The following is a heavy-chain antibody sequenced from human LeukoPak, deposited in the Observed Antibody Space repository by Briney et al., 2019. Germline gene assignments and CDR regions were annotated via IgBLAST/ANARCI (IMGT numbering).Heavy chain of an antibody. J-gene: IGHJ4*02. D-gene: IGHD4-17*01. CDR3: AKGHSDYGTGFDL. CDR1: GFTFSDFA. CDR2: ISSSGGST. Sequence: GGSLRLSCAASGFTFSDFAMSWVRQAPGKGLECVSVISSSGGSTYSADSVKARFTISRDNSKNTPYLQMNSLTADDTAVYYCAKGHSDYGTGFDLWGQGTLVTVPS. V-gene: IGHV3-23*01.